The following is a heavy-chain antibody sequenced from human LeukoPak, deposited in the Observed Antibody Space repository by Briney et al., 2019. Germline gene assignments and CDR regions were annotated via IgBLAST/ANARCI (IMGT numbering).Heavy chain of an antibody. D-gene: IGHD2-21*02. V-gene: IGHV3-74*01. CDR1: GFTFSSYW. CDR3: ARKAPYCGDDCQIDY. CDR2: INTDGRST. Sequence: GGSLRLSCAASGFTFSSYWMHWVRQTPGKGLVWVSRINTDGRSTSHADSVKGRFTISRDNAKNTLYLQMNSLRAEDTAVYYCARKAPYCGDDCQIDYWGQGTLVTVSS. J-gene: IGHJ4*02.